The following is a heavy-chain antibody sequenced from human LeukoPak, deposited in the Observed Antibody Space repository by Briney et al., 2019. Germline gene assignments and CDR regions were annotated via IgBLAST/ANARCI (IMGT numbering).Heavy chain of an antibody. D-gene: IGHD3-22*01. CDR3: ATEVSMIVVEQYFQH. Sequence: ASVKVSCKASGYTLTSHGISWVRQAPGQGLEWVGWIGPYNGNTKYAQKVQGRVTMTEDTSTDTAYMELSSLRSEDTAVYYCATEVSMIVVEQYFQHWGQGTLVTVSS. J-gene: IGHJ1*01. CDR1: GYTLTSHG. V-gene: IGHV1-18*01. CDR2: IGPYNGNT.